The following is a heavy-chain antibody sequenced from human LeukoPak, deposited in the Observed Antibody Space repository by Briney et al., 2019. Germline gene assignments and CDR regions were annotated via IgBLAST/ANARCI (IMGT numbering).Heavy chain of an antibody. D-gene: IGHD6-13*01. V-gene: IGHV3-33*01. CDR1: GFTFSSYG. J-gene: IGHJ6*02. Sequence: PGGSLRLSCAASGFTFSSYGMHWVRQAPGKGLEWVAVIWYDGSNKYYADSVKGRFTISRDNSKNSLYLQMNSLRAEDASVYYCARGSTHSGYYGLEVWGQGTSVTVSS. CDR2: IWYDGSNK. CDR3: ARGSTHSGYYGLEV.